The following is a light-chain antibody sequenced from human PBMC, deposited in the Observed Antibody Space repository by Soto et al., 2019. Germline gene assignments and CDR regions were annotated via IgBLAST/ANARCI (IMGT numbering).Light chain of an antibody. Sequence: EIVLTQSPGTLSLSPGERATLSCWASQSVTSNYLAWYQQTPGRAPRLLIYGASSRATGIPDRFGGSGSGTDFSLTISRLEPEDAAVYYCRRYGTPALFGFGAGTKVDIK. V-gene: IGKV3-20*01. CDR3: RRYGTPALFG. CDR2: GAS. J-gene: IGKJ3*01. CDR1: QSVTSNY.